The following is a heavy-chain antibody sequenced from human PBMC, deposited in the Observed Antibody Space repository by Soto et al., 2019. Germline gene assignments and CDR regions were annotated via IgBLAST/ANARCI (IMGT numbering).Heavy chain of an antibody. V-gene: IGHV1-69*06. CDR3: ARSALPAAINNWFDP. Sequence: SVKVSCKASGGIFSSYGISWVRQAPGQGLEWMGGIIPFFGTANYAQKFQARVTITADKSTSTAYMELSSLRSEDTAVYYCARSALPAAINNWFDPWGQGTLVTVS. CDR2: IIPFFGTA. D-gene: IGHD2-2*01. CDR1: GGIFSSYG. J-gene: IGHJ5*02.